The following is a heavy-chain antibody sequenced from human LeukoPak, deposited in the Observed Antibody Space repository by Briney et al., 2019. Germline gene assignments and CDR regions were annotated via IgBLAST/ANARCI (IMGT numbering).Heavy chain of an antibody. V-gene: IGHV1-18*01. CDR2: TSAYNANP. CDR1: GYTFADYG. Sequence: ASVKVSCKASGYTFADYGVSWVRQAPGQGLEWLGWTSAYNANPNYSQKIQGRVTMTTDTSTSTAYMELRSLRSDDTAVYYCARVNYYDTSAYYKGWFDPWGQGPLVTVSS. D-gene: IGHD3-22*01. J-gene: IGHJ5*02. CDR3: ARVNYYDTSAYYKGWFDP.